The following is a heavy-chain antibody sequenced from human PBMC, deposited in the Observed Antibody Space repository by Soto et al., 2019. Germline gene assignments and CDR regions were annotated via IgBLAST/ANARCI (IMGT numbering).Heavy chain of an antibody. J-gene: IGHJ6*03. CDR1: GGSISSYY. Sequence: SETLSLSCTVSGGSISSYYWSWIRQPPGKGLEWIGYIYYSGSTNYNPSLKSRVTISVDTSKNQFSLKLSSVTAADTAVYYCASEGGYDGDYHYYMAVWGKGTTVTVSS. CDR2: IYYSGST. D-gene: IGHD5-12*01. V-gene: IGHV4-59*08. CDR3: ASEGGYDGDYHYYMAV.